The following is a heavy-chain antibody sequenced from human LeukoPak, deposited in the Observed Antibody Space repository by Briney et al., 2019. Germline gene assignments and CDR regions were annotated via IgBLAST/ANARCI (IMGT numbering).Heavy chain of an antibody. CDR2: ISSNGGST. CDR1: GFTFSSYA. J-gene: IGHJ4*02. V-gene: IGHV3-64D*09. CDR3: VKAGGGYGDCETDY. D-gene: IGHD4-17*01. Sequence: GGSLRLSCSASGFTFSSYAMHWVRQAPGKGLEYVSAISSNGGSTYYADSVKGRFTISRDNSKNTLYLQMSSLRAEDTAVYYCVKAGGGYGDCETDYWGQGTLVTVSS.